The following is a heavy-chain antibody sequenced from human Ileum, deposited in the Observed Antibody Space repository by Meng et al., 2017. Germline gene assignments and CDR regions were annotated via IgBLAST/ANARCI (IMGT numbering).Heavy chain of an antibody. CDR1: GGSVSRAGYQ. Sequence: QESGPGLVVPSETPSLLCTVSGGSVSRAGYQWGWIRQPPGKGLEWIGYASTNYNPSLKSRVTISLDTSRNQFSLSLSSVTAADTAVYYCARDHMGSLDYWGQGILVTVSS. CDR3: ARDHMGSLDY. J-gene: IGHJ4*02. V-gene: IGHV4-61*08. CDR2: AST. D-gene: IGHD1-26*01.